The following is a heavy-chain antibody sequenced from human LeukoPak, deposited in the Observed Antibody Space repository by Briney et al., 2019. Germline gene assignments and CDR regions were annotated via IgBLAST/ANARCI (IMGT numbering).Heavy chain of an antibody. V-gene: IGHV3-74*01. CDR1: GFTFSNFW. CDR2: IDTDGSSR. D-gene: IGHD6-13*01. Sequence: PGGSLRLSCAASGFTFSNFWMHWVRQAPGKGLVWVARIDTDGSSRSYADSVKGRLTISRDNAKNTMYLQMNSLRAEDTAVYYCAKDRPLMGIASAAIDYWGQGTLVTVSS. J-gene: IGHJ4*02. CDR3: AKDRPLMGIASAAIDY.